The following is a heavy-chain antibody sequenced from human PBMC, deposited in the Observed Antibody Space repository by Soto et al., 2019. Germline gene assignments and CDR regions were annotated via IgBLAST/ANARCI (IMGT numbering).Heavy chain of an antibody. Sequence: PGGSLRLSCAASGFTFSSYSVNWVRQAPGKGLEWVSSISSSSSYIYYADSVKGRFTISRDNAKNSLYLQMNSLRAEDTAVYYCARSPSMTTVSLDYWGQGTLVTVSS. D-gene: IGHD4-17*01. CDR2: ISSSSSYI. CDR1: GFTFSSYS. CDR3: ARSPSMTTVSLDY. J-gene: IGHJ4*02. V-gene: IGHV3-21*01.